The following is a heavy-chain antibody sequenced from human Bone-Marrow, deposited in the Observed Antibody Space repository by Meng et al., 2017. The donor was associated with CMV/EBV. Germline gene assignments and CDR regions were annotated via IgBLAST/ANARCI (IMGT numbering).Heavy chain of an antibody. D-gene: IGHD1-26*01. CDR3: ATRPRLGADAGFDC. CDR1: GFTFSSYW. V-gene: IGHV3-23*03. J-gene: IGHJ4*02. Sequence: GESLKISCAASGFTFSSYWMHWVRQAPGKGLEWVSVIYSGGNNPYYADSVKGRFTISRDDSRNTLYLQMNSLIAEDTAIYYCATRPRLGADAGFDCWGQGNLVTVAS. CDR2: IYSGGNNP.